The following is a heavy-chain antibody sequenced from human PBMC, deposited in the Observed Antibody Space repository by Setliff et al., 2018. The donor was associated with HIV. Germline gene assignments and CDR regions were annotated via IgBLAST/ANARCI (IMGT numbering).Heavy chain of an antibody. CDR2: IYPGDSDT. D-gene: IGHD3-10*01. J-gene: IGHJ3*01. CDR3: AKHMVRGAITGEAFDV. Sequence: PGESLKISCKVSGYTFTSYWIAWVRQMPGKGLEWMGIIYPGDSDTRYSPSFQGQVTISADKSISTAYLQWSSLRASDTAMYYCAKHMVRGAITGEAFDVWGQGTMVTVSS. CDR1: GYTFTSYW. V-gene: IGHV5-51*01.